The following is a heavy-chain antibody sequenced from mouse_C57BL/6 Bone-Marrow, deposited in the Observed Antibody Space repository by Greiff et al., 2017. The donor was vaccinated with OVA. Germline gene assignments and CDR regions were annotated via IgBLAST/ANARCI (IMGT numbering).Heavy chain of an antibody. CDR2: IDPSDSYP. Sequence: QVQLQQPGAELVMPGASVKLSCKASGYTFTSYWMHWVKQRPGQGLEWIGEIDPSDSYPNYNQKFKGKSTLTVDKSSSTAYMQLSSLTSEDSAVYYCAREDGYYPSYAMDYWGQGTSVTVSS. D-gene: IGHD2-3*01. CDR1: GYTFTSYW. CDR3: AREDGYYPSYAMDY. V-gene: IGHV1-69*01. J-gene: IGHJ4*01.